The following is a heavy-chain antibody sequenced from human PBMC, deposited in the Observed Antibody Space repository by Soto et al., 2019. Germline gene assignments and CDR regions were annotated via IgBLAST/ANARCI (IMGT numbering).Heavy chain of an antibody. V-gene: IGHV5-51*07. D-gene: IGHD2-21*01. CDR3: AYILPQHNDVSYF. Sequence: GCSFPSYWVGWVHQECRNGLEWMWIIYPGDSDTRYSPSFQGQVTISADKSISTAYLQWSSLKASDTAMYYCAYILPQHNDVSYF. CDR1: GCSFPSYW. J-gene: IGHJ2*01. CDR2: IYPGDSDT.